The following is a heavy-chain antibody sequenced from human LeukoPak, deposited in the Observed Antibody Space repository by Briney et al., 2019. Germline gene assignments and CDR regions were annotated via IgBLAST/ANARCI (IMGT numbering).Heavy chain of an antibody. Sequence: GGSLRLSCAASGFTFSSYWMGWVRQAPGKGLEWVANIKQDGSEKYYVDSVKGRFTISRDNAKNSLYLQMNSLRVEDTAVYYCARDSSFLGMGYWGQGTLVTVSS. CDR2: IKQDGSEK. CDR3: ARDSSFLGMGY. D-gene: IGHD7-27*01. CDR1: GFTFSSYW. V-gene: IGHV3-7*01. J-gene: IGHJ4*02.